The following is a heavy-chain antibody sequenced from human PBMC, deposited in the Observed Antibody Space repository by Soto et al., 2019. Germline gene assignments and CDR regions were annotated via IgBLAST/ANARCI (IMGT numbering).Heavy chain of an antibody. D-gene: IGHD3-10*01. J-gene: IGHJ4*02. CDR2: VNPIVSMS. CDR3: ASSYSSVYRAFAY. CDR1: GDTFNFYS. Sequence: QVQLVQSGAEVKRPGSSVKVSCKASGDTFNFYSINWVRQAPGLGLEWMGRVNPIVSMSNYAQKSQARVTXTXAXXTTTAYIELSSLRSAATSIYYCASSYSSVYRAFAYWGQGALVTFSS. V-gene: IGHV1-69*02.